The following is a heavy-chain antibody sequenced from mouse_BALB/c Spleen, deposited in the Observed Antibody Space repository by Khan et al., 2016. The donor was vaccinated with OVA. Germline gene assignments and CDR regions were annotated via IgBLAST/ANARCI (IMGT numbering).Heavy chain of an antibody. V-gene: IGHV14-1*02. CDR1: GFNIKDYY. Sequence: VRLQQSGAELVRPGALVKLSCKASGFNIKDYYIHWVKQRAEQGLEWIGWIDPENGKSIYDPKFQGKATVTADTSSNTAYLQLSSLTSEDTAVCYCARSGYFAWFGYWGQGTLVTVSA. CDR3: ARSGYFAWFGY. CDR2: IDPENGKS. D-gene: IGHD1-1*01. J-gene: IGHJ3*01.